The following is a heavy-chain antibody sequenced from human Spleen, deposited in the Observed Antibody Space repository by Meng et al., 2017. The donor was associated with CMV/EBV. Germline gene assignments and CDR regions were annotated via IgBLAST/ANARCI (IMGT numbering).Heavy chain of an antibody. CDR2: ISSSSSTI. D-gene: IGHD1-1*01. Sequence: GGSLRLSCAASGFTFSSYSMNWVRQAPGKGLEWVSYISSSSSTIYYADSVKGRFTISRDNAKNSLYLQMNSLRAEDTAVYYCARGRKTTGTTPHYYYGMDVWGQGTTVTVSS. CDR1: GFTFSSYS. V-gene: IGHV3-48*04. J-gene: IGHJ6*02. CDR3: ARGRKTTGTTPHYYYGMDV.